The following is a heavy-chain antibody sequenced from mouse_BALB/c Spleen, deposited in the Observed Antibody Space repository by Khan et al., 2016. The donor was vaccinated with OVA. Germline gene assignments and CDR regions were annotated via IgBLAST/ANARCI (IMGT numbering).Heavy chain of an antibody. CDR2: INPSDGDT. D-gene: IGHD2-1*01. Sequence: VQLQESGAELVKPGASVKLSCKASGYTFTSYYMYWVKQRPGQGLEWIGEINPSDGDTNFNEKFKSKATLTVDKSSSTVYMQLSSLTSEDSAVYYCTRSGYGTFADWGEGTLVTVSA. CDR1: GYTFTSYY. CDR3: TRSGYGTFAD. J-gene: IGHJ3*01. V-gene: IGHV1S81*02.